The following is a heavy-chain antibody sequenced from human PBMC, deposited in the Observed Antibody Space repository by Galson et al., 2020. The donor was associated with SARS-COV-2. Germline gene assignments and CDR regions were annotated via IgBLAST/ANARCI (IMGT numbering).Heavy chain of an antibody. D-gene: IGHD5-18*01. CDR1: GFTFSSYG. V-gene: IGHV3-30*18. Sequence: GESLKISCAASGFTFSSYGMHWVRQAPGKGLEWVAVISYDGSNKYYADSVKGRFTISRDNSKNTLYLQMNSLRAEDTAVYYCAKGDVDTAMGAGYYYYTDVWGKGTTVTISS. CDR2: ISYDGSNK. CDR3: AKGDVDTAMGAGYYYYTDV. J-gene: IGHJ6*03.